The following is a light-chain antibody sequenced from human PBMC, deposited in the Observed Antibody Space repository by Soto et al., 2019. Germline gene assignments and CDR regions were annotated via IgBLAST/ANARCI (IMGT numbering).Light chain of an antibody. J-gene: IGKJ1*01. V-gene: IGKV1-5*03. Sequence: DIQMTQSPSTLSASVGDRVTITCRASQSINTWLAWYQQKTGKAPKLLIYGASRLESGVPSRFGGSGSGTEFTLTISSLHPDDFATYYCHQHKTYFRTFGQGTKVEIK. CDR1: QSINTW. CDR3: HQHKTYFRT. CDR2: GAS.